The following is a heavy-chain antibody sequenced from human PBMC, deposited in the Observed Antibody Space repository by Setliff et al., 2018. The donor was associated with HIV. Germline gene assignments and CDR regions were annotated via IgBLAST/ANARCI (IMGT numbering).Heavy chain of an antibody. V-gene: IGHV4-39*01. D-gene: IGHD5-18*01. J-gene: IGHJ4*02. CDR1: GGSISSSTYY. CDR2: IYYSGGT. Sequence: SETLSLTCTVSGGSISSSTYYSGWIRPPPGKGLECIGTIYYSGGTYYNPSLKSRLTISVDTSKNQFSLKLSSVPAADTAVYYCARRDGYSYGFYFDYWGKGTLVTVS. CDR3: ARRDGYSYGFYFDY.